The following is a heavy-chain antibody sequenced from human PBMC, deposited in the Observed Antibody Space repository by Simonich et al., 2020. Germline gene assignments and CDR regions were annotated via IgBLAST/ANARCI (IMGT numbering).Heavy chain of an antibody. D-gene: IGHD2-15*01. J-gene: IGHJ4*02. CDR2: IWYDGSNK. CDR1: GFTFRSYG. V-gene: IGHV3-33*01. Sequence: QVQLVESGGGVVQPGRSLRLSWAASGFTFRSYGMTWVSQAPGKGLGWVEVIWYDGSNKYYADSVKGRFTISRDNSKNTLYLQMNSLRAEDTAVYYCARDRYCSGGSCYYFDYWGQGTLVTVSS. CDR3: ARDRYCSGGSCYYFDY.